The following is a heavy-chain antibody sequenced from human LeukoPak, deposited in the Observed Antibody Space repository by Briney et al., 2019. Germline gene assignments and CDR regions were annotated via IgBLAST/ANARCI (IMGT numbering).Heavy chain of an antibody. CDR2: INPSGGST. CDR3: ERDGVGVFDY. J-gene: IGHJ4*02. D-gene: IGHD3-3*01. Sequence: ASVKVSCKASGYTFTSYYMPWVRQAPGQGLEWMGIINPSGGSTSYAQKFQGRVTISRDMSTSTVYMELSSLRSEDTAVYYCERDGVGVFDYWGQGTLVTVSS. V-gene: IGHV1-46*01. CDR1: GYTFTSYY.